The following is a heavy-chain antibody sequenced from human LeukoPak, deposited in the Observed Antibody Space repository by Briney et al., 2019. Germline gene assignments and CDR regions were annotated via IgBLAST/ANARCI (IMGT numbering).Heavy chain of an antibody. V-gene: IGHV4-34*01. J-gene: IGHJ4*02. CDR1: GGSFSGYY. CDR2: INHSGST. Sequence: SETLSLTCAVYGGSFSGYYWSWIRQSPGKGLEWIGEINHSGSTNSNPSLKSRVTISLDTSKNQFSLRLSSVTAADTAVYYCARAFPISSSLGNYYFDSWGQGTLVTVSS. D-gene: IGHD6-13*01. CDR3: ARAFPISSSLGNYYFDS.